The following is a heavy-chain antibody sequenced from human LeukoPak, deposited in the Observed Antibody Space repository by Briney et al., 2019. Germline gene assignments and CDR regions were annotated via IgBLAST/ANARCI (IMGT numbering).Heavy chain of an antibody. Sequence: ASVKVSCKASGYTFTSYGISWVRQAPGQGLEWMGWISAYNGNTNYAQKLQGRVTMTTDTSTSTAYMELRSLRSDDTAMYYCARDLKRHELRYFDWIFDPWGQGTLVTVSS. J-gene: IGHJ5*02. CDR1: GYTFTSYG. CDR3: ARDLKRHELRYFDWIFDP. V-gene: IGHV1-18*01. D-gene: IGHD3-9*01. CDR2: ISAYNGNT.